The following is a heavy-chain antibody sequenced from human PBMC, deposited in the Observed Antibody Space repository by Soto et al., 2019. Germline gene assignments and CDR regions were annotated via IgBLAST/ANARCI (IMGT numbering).Heavy chain of an antibody. Sequence: QLQLQESGPGLVKPSETLSLTCIVSGGSITNNSFSWGWIRQPPGKGLEWIGTIYHTGGTHYNPSLKSRLTMSVDTSNDQFSLTLNSLTAADTAVYYCARQVATISYYYYGLDIWGQGTTVTVS. CDR3: ARQVATISYYYYGLDI. J-gene: IGHJ6*02. D-gene: IGHD5-12*01. V-gene: IGHV4-39*01. CDR2: IYHTGGT. CDR1: GGSITNNSFS.